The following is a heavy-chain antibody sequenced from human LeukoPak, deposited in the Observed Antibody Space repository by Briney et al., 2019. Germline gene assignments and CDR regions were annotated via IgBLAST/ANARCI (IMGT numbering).Heavy chain of an antibody. Sequence: PGGSLRLSCVGSGLTFSSYAMHWVRQAPGKGLEYVSAISSNGGSTYYADSVKGRFTISRDNSKNTLYLQMNSLRAEDTAVYYCARDGDYDGPDAFDIWGQGTMVTVSS. CDR1: GLTFSSYA. D-gene: IGHD4-17*01. CDR2: ISSNGGST. J-gene: IGHJ3*02. CDR3: ARDGDYDGPDAFDI. V-gene: IGHV3-64*04.